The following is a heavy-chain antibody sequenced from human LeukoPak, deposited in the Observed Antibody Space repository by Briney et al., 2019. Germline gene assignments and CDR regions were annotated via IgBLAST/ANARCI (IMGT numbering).Heavy chain of an antibody. D-gene: IGHD5-18*01. Sequence: ASVKVSCEASGYTFTSYDINWVRQAAGQGLEWMGWINPNSGGTNYAQKFQGRVTMTRDTSISTAYMELSRLRSDDTAVYYCARGLGQLWSNRSPEYFQHWGQGTLVTVSS. CDR3: ARGLGQLWSNRSPEYFQH. J-gene: IGHJ1*01. CDR2: INPNSGGT. V-gene: IGHV1-2*02. CDR1: GYTFTSYD.